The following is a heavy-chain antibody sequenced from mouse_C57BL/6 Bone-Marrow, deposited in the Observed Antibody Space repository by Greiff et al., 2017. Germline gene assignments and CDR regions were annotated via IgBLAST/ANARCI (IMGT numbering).Heavy chain of an antibody. D-gene: IGHD1-1*01. CDR3: ARGYYGSSYEGWYFDV. CDR2: IYPGSGST. Sequence: VQLQQPGAELVKPGASVKMSCKASGYTFTSYWITWVKQRPGQGLEWIGDIYPGSGSTNYNEKFKSKATLTVDTSSSTAYMQLSSLTSEDSAVYYCARGYYGSSYEGWYFDVWGTGTTVTVSS. CDR1: GYTFTSYW. J-gene: IGHJ1*03. V-gene: IGHV1-55*01.